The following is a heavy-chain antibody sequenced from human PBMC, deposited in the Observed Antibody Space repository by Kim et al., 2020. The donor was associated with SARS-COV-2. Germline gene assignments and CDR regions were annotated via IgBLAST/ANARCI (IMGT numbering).Heavy chain of an antibody. CDR2: IYYSGST. CDR1: GGSISSYY. V-gene: IGHV4-59*01. Sequence: SETLSLTCTVSGGSISSYYWSWIRQPPGKGLEWIGYIYYSGSTNSNTSLKSRVTISVDTSKNQFSLKLSSVTAADTAVYYCSRGVLITIFGVVREFDYWGQGTLVTVSS. J-gene: IGHJ4*02. CDR3: SRGVLITIFGVVREFDY. D-gene: IGHD3-3*01.